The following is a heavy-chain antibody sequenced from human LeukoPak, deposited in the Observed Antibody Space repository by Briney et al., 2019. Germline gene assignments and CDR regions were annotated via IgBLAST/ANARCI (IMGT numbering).Heavy chain of an antibody. Sequence: PGGSLRLSCSASGFTFSSFAMHWVRQAPGKGLEYVSAISRNGDSTYYADSVKGRFTISRDNPKNTLYLQMSSLRTEDTAVYYCVNQISGWVYWGQGTLVTVSS. V-gene: IGHV3-64D*06. J-gene: IGHJ4*02. CDR3: VNQISGWVY. CDR1: GFTFSSFA. D-gene: IGHD6-19*01. CDR2: ISRNGDST.